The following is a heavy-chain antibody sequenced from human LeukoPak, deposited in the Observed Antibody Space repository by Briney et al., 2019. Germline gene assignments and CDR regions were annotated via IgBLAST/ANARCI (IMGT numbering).Heavy chain of an antibody. D-gene: IGHD2-2*01. CDR2: FSTSSATI. Sequence: GSLRLSCAASGFTFSSYSMNWVRQAPGKGLEWISYFSTSSATISYADSVKGRFTISRDNAKNSPYLQMNSLRAEDTAVYYCARDSMYAFDIWGQGTMVTPSS. CDR1: GFTFSSYS. CDR3: ARDSMYAFDI. J-gene: IGHJ3*02. V-gene: IGHV3-48*01.